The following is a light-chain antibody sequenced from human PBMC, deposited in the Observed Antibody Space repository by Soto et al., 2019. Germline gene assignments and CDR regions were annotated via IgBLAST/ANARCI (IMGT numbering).Light chain of an antibody. CDR3: QQRSNWHVT. J-gene: IGKJ5*01. Sequence: EIVLTQSPATLSSSPGERATLSCRASQSVSSSLAWYQQKPGQAPRLLIYGASNRAGGIPARFSGSGSGTDFTRTISSLEPEDFAVYYCQQRSNWHVTFGQGTRLEIK. CDR1: QSVSSS. V-gene: IGKV3-11*01. CDR2: GAS.